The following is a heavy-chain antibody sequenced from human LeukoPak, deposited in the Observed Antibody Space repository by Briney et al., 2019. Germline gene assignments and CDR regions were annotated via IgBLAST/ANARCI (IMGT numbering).Heavy chain of an antibody. CDR1: GGSISSGSNY. Sequence: SETLSLTCNVSGGSISSGSNYWGCIRQPPGKTLEWIGSIYSSGSTYYNPSLKSRVIILIDTSKNHFSLTLSSVTAADTAVYYCARSDGYGLVGIWGQGTMVTVSS. CDR3: ARSDGYGLVGI. J-gene: IGHJ3*02. D-gene: IGHD3-10*01. V-gene: IGHV4-39*07. CDR2: IYSSGST.